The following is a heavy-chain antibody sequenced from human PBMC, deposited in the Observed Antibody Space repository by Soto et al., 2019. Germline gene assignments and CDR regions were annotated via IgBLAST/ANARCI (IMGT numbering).Heavy chain of an antibody. Sequence: ETLSLTCAVYGGSFSGYYWSWIRQPPGKGLEWIGEINHSGSTNYNPSLKSRVTISVDTSKNQFSLKLSSVTAADTAVYYCAWGSVSYSSSSFDYWGQGTLVTVSS. D-gene: IGHD6-13*01. CDR3: AWGSVSYSSSSFDY. CDR1: GGSFSGYY. V-gene: IGHV4-34*01. J-gene: IGHJ4*02. CDR2: INHSGST.